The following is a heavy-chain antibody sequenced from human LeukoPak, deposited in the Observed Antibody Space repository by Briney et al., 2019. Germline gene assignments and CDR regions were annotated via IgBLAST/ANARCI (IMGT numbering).Heavy chain of an antibody. CDR1: GFTFSIYS. V-gene: IGHV3-21*05. J-gene: IGHJ4*02. CDR2: ISKNSDDI. CDR3: ARVRPGYYCDY. Sequence: GGSLRLSCVASGFTFSIYSMNWVRQAPGKGLEWVSYISKNSDDIYNADSVRARFTISRDNAKNSLYLQMNSLRAEDTAVYYCARVRPGYYCDYWGQGILVTVSS.